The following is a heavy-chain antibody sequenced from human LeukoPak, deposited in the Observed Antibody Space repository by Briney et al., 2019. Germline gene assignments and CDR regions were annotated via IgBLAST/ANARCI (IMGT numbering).Heavy chain of an antibody. CDR3: AREPDYGDYADYYYYMDV. V-gene: IGHV4-34*01. CDR2: INRSAST. D-gene: IGHD4-17*01. J-gene: IGHJ6*03. CDR1: GGSSTNYF. Sequence: SETLSLTCVLNGGSSTNYFGSWIRQPTGKGLEWIGEINRSASTNYNPSLKSRVTISVDTSENQFSLKLSSVTAADTAVYYCAREPDYGDYADYYYYMDVWGKGTTVTVSS.